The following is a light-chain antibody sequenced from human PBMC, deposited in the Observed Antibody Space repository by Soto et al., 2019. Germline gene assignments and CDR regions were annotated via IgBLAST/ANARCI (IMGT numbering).Light chain of an antibody. J-gene: IGKJ1*01. CDR1: QSVSSNN. Sequence: EIVLTQSPGTLSLSPGERATLSCRASQSVSSNNLAWYQQKPGQAPRLLIYGASSRATGIPVRFSGSGSGTDFTLTISRLEPEDFAVYYCQRYGTSTTFGQGTKVDIK. CDR2: GAS. V-gene: IGKV3-20*01. CDR3: QRYGTSTT.